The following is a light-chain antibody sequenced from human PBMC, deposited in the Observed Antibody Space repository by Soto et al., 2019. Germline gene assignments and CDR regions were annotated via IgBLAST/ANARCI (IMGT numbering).Light chain of an antibody. CDR1: QSVSSSY. Sequence: EIVLTQSPGTLSLSPGERATLSCRASQSVSSSYLAWYQQKPGQAPRLLIYGASSRATGIPDRFSGSGSGPDFTLTISSLEPEDFAVYYCQQYVSSLGTFGQGTKLEIK. CDR3: QQYVSSLGT. V-gene: IGKV3-20*01. J-gene: IGKJ2*02. CDR2: GAS.